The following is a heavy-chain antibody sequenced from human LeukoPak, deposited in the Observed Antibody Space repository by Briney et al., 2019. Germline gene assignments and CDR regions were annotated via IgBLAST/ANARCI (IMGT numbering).Heavy chain of an antibody. CDR1: GGSISSSSSY. CDR2: IYYSGST. V-gene: IGHV4-39*01. Sequence: SETLSLTCTVSGGSISSSSSYWGWIRQPPGKGLEWIGNIYYSGSTYYNPSLKSRVTISVATSKNQFSLKLSSVTAADTAVYYCARHGSGSYNYWGQGTLVTVSS. D-gene: IGHD3-10*01. CDR3: ARHGSGSYNY. J-gene: IGHJ4*02.